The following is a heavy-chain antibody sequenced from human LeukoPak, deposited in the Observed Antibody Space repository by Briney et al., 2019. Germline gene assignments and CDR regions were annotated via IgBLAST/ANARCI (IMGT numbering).Heavy chain of an antibody. D-gene: IGHD3-16*01. J-gene: IGHJ4*02. CDR2: IDPKSGAT. CDR1: GYTFTDCF. V-gene: IGHV1-2*02. Sequence: VASVRVSCKTSGYTFTDCFMHWVRQAPGQGLEWMGWIDPKSGATNYARKFQGRVTMTRDTSINTVYMELTTLRSDDTAIYYCATLGGHSLAAQNGYWGQGTLVTVSS. CDR3: ATLGGHSLAAQNGY.